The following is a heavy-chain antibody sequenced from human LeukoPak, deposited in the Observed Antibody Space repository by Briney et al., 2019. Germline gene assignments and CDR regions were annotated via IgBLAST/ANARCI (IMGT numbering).Heavy chain of an antibody. D-gene: IGHD3-10*01. J-gene: IGHJ4*02. CDR2: INTDGSST. V-gene: IGHV3-74*01. Sequence: GGSLRLSCAASGSTLSSYWMHWVRQAPGKGLVWVSRINTDGSSTSYADSVKGRFTISRDNAKNTLYLQMNSLRAEDTAVYYCARESLTMVDYWGQGTLVTVSS. CDR3: ARESLTMVDY. CDR1: GSTLSSYW.